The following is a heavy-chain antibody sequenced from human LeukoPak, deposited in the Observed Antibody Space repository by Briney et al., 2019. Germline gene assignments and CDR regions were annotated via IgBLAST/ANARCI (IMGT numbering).Heavy chain of an antibody. J-gene: IGHJ6*02. Sequence: ASVKVSCKASGYTFTGYYMHWVRQAPGRGLEWMGGIIPIFGTANYAQKFQGRVTITADESTSTAYMELSSLRSEDTAVYYCARVEAAAGPGGPMYYYGMDVWGQGTTVTVSS. CDR3: ARVEAAAGPGGPMYYYGMDV. CDR2: IIPIFGTA. V-gene: IGHV1-69*13. D-gene: IGHD6-13*01. CDR1: GYTFTGYY.